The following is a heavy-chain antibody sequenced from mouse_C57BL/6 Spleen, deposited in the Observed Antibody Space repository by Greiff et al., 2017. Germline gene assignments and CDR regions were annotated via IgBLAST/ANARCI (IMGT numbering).Heavy chain of an antibody. CDR2: IRNKANGYTT. J-gene: IGHJ4*01. CDR1: GFTFTDYY. V-gene: IGHV7-3*01. CDR3: ARYIELFYAMDY. Sequence: EVHLVESGGGLVQPGGSLSLSCAASGFTFTDYYMSWVRQPPGKALEWLGFIRNKANGYTTEYSASVKGRFTISRDNSQSILYLQMNALRAEDSATYYCARYIELFYAMDYWGQGTSVTVSS.